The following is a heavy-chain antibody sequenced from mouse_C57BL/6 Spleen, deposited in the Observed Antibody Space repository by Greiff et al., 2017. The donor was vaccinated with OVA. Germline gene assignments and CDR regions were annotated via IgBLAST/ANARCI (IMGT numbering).Heavy chain of an antibody. D-gene: IGHD1-1*01. CDR3: ARSGNYYGSNWYFDV. Sequence: VQLQQPGAELVMPGASVKLSCKASGYTFTSYWMHWVKQRPGQGFEWIGEIDPSDSYTNYNQKFKGKSTLTVDKSSSTAYMQLSSLTSEDSAVYYCARSGNYYGSNWYFDVWGTGTTVTVSS. CDR2: IDPSDSYT. J-gene: IGHJ1*03. CDR1: GYTFTSYW. V-gene: IGHV1-69*01.